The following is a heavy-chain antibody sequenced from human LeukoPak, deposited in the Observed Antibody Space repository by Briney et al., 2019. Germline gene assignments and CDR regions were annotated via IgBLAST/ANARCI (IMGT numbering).Heavy chain of an antibody. CDR3: ARELCGWYYFDY. Sequence: GRSLRLSCAASGFTFSSYAMHWVRQAPGKGLEWVAVISYDGSNKYYADSVKGRFTISRDNSKNTLFLQMNSQRAEDTAVYYCARELCGWYYFDYWGQGTLVTVSS. J-gene: IGHJ4*02. D-gene: IGHD6-19*01. V-gene: IGHV3-30*04. CDR2: ISYDGSNK. CDR1: GFTFSSYA.